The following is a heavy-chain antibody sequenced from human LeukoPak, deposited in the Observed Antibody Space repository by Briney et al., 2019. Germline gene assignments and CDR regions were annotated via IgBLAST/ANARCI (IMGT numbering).Heavy chain of an antibody. Sequence: SETLSLTCTVSGGSISSSSYYWGWIRQPPGKGLEWIGSIYYSGSTYYNPSLKSRVTISVDTSKNQFSLKLSSVTAADTAVYYCARQSSTIFGVVSSYGMDVWGQGTTVTVSS. V-gene: IGHV4-39*01. D-gene: IGHD3-3*01. CDR2: IYYSGST. J-gene: IGHJ6*02. CDR1: GGSISSSSYY. CDR3: ARQSSTIFGVVSSYGMDV.